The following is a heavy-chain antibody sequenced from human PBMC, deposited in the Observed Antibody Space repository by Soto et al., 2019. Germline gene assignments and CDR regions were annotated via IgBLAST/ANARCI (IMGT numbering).Heavy chain of an antibody. V-gene: IGHV4-30-4*01. D-gene: IGHD3-3*01. CDR3: ARSPYYDFWSGPYYFDY. CDR2: IYYSGST. CDR1: GGSISSGDYY. J-gene: IGHJ4*02. Sequence: SETLSLTCTVSGGSISSGDYYWSWIRQPPGKGLEWIGYIYYSGSTYYNPSLKSRVTISVDTSKNQFSLKLSSVTAADTAVYYCARSPYYDFWSGPYYFDYWGQGTLVTVSS.